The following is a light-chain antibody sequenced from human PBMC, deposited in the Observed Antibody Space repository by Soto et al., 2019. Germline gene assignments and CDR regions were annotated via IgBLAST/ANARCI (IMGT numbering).Light chain of an antibody. CDR2: DVS. J-gene: IGKJ5*01. CDR3: QQYNNWPPT. V-gene: IGKV3-15*01. Sequence: ELVMTQSPATLSVSPGERATPSCKASQSARSSLGWYQQKPGQPPRLLIHDVSIRATGIPARFNGSGSGTEFTLTISSLQSEDFAVYYCQQYNNWPPTFGQGTRLEIK. CDR1: QSARSS.